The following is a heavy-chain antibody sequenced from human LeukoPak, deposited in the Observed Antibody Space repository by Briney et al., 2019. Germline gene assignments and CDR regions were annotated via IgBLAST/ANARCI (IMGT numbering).Heavy chain of an antibody. Sequence: PGGSLRLSCAASGFTFSSYWMSWVRQAPGKGLEWVANIKQDGSEKYYVDSVKGRFTISRDNAKNSLYLQMNSLRAEDTAVYYCARIGYYDSSGYLAFDYWGQGTLVTVSS. D-gene: IGHD3-22*01. V-gene: IGHV3-7*01. CDR2: IKQDGSEK. CDR3: ARIGYYDSSGYLAFDY. CDR1: GFTFSSYW. J-gene: IGHJ4*02.